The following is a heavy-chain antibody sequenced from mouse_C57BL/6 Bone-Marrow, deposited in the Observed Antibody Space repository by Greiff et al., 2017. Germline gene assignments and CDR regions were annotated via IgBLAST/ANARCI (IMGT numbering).Heavy chain of an antibody. CDR3: ARFITTVVSDY. D-gene: IGHD1-1*01. V-gene: IGHV1-19*01. CDR1: GYTFTDYY. J-gene: IGHJ2*01. Sequence: VQLQQSGPVLVKPGASVKMSCKASGYTFTDYYMNWVKQSHGKSLEWIGVINPYNGGTSYNQKFKGKATLTVDKSSSTAYMELNSLTSEDSAVYYCARFITTVVSDYWGQGTTLTVSS. CDR2: INPYNGGT.